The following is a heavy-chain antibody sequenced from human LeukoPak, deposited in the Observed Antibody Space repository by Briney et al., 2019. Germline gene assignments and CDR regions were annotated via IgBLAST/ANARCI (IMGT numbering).Heavy chain of an antibody. V-gene: IGHV1-8*01. Sequence: ASVKVSCKASGYTFTSYDINWVRQATGQGLEWMGWMSPNSGNTGYAQKFQGRVTMTRDTSIGTAYLELSSLKSEDTAVYYCARDRARYCSGGSCPLDYWGQGTLVTVSS. D-gene: IGHD2-15*01. J-gene: IGHJ4*02. CDR2: MSPNSGNT. CDR1: GYTFTSYD. CDR3: ARDRARYCSGGSCPLDY.